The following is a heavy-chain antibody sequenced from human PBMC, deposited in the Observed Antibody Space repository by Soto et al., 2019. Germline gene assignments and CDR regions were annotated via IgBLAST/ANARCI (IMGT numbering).Heavy chain of an antibody. Sequence: GGSLRLSCAASGFTFSRYSMNWVRQSPGKGLEWVSSISSSSSYIYYADSVKGRFTISRDNAKNSLYLQMNSLRAEDTAVYYCARAFSSGWFFWYFQHWGQGTLVTVSS. J-gene: IGHJ1*01. V-gene: IGHV3-21*01. D-gene: IGHD6-19*01. CDR2: ISSSSSYI. CDR1: GFTFSRYS. CDR3: ARAFSSGWFFWYFQH.